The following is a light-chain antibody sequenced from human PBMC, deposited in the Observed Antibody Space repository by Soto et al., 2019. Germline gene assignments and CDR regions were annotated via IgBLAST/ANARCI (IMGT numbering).Light chain of an antibody. J-gene: IGLJ2*01. V-gene: IGLV2-14*01. CDR3: SSYTSSGVV. Sequence: QSVLTQPASVSGSPGQSITISCTGTSSDVGGYNYVSWYQQHPGKAPKLMIYEVSNRPSGVSNRFSGSKSGNTASLTISGLQAEDEADYYCSSYTSSGVVFGGGTKLTVL. CDR2: EVS. CDR1: SSDVGGYNY.